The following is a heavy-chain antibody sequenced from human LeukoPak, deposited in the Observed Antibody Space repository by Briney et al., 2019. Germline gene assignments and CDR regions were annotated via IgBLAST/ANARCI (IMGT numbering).Heavy chain of an antibody. J-gene: IGHJ6*03. CDR3: ARKGQQQLVPGIFYYYMDV. CDR1: GYTFTGYY. CDR2: ISAYNGNT. D-gene: IGHD6-13*01. V-gene: IGHV1-18*04. Sequence: GASVKVSCKASGYTFTGYYMHWVRQAPGQGLEWMGWISAYNGNTNYAQKLQGRVTMTTDTSTSTAYMELRSLRSDDTAVYYCARKGQQQLVPGIFYYYMDVWGKGTTVTVSS.